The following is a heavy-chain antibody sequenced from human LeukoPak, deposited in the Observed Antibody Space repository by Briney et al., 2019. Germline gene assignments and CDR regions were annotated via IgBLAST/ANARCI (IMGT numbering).Heavy chain of an antibody. CDR1: GFTFSSYS. J-gene: IGHJ4*02. V-gene: IGHV3-21*01. CDR3: ARRDPNSDGSDLFDY. CDR2: ISSSSSYI. D-gene: IGHD2-21*02. Sequence: GGSLRLSCAASGFTFSSYSMNWVRQAPGKGREWVSCISSSSSYIYYADSVKGRFTISRDNAKNSLYLQMNSLRTEDTAVYYCARRDPNSDGSDLFDYWGQGTLVTVSS.